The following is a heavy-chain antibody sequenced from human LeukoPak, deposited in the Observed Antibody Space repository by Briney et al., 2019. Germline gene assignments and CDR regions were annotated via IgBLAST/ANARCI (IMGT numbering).Heavy chain of an antibody. CDR1: GGSLSSSIYY. V-gene: IGHV4-39*01. Sequence: SETLSLTCTVSGGSLSSSIYYWGWIRQPPGKGLEWIGRIYYSGSASYNPSHKSRVTISVDTSKNQFSLKLSSVTAADTAVYYCASRNDILTGYVFDFWGQGTLVTVSS. D-gene: IGHD3-9*01. J-gene: IGHJ4*02. CDR3: ASRNDILTGYVFDF. CDR2: IYYSGSA.